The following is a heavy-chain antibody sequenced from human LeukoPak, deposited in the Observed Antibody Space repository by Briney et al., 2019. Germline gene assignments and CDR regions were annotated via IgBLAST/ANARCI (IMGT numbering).Heavy chain of an antibody. V-gene: IGHV4-39*07. D-gene: IGHD2-15*01. CDR1: GGSISSSSYY. Sequence: SETLSLTCTVSGGSISSSSYYWGWIRQPPGKGLEWIGSIYYSGSTYYNPSLKSRVTISVDTAKNQFSLKLSSVTAADTAMYFCARVYCTGGSCFSFYFDYWGQGTLVTVSS. J-gene: IGHJ4*02. CDR3: ARVYCTGGSCFSFYFDY. CDR2: IYYSGST.